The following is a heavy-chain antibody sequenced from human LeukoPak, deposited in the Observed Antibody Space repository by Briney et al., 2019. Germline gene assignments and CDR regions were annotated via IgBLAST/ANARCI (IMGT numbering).Heavy chain of an antibody. CDR3: AHSLLYYDILTGLDY. J-gene: IGHJ4*02. D-gene: IGHD3-9*01. Sequence: ESGPTLVKPTQTLTLTCTFSGFSLSTSGVGVGWIRQPPGKALEWLALIYWNDDKRYSPSLKSRLTITKDTSKNQVVLTMTNMDPVGTATYYCAHSLLYYDILTGLDYWGQGTLVTVSS. V-gene: IGHV2-5*01. CDR2: IYWNDDK. CDR1: GFSLSTSGVG.